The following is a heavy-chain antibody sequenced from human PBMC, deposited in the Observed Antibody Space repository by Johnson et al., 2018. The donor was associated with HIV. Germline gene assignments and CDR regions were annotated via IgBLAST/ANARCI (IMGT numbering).Heavy chain of an antibody. D-gene: IGHD6-25*01. CDR1: GFSFGDYT. CDR2: IRSKAYGGTT. Sequence: VQLVESGGGLMQPGRSLRLSCVASGFSFGDYTLNWLRQPPGKGLEWVGFIRSKAYGGTTHFAASVKGRFIISRDDSKSIAYLQMNSLRAEDTAVYYCAKETPSSGGTFDIWGQGTMVTVSS. CDR3: AKETPSSGGTFDI. V-gene: IGHV3-49*03. J-gene: IGHJ3*02.